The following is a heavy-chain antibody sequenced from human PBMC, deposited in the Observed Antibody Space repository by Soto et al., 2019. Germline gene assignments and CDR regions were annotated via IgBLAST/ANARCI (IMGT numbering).Heavy chain of an antibody. CDR2: IYYSGST. V-gene: IGHV4-39*01. CDR1: GGSISSSSYY. Sequence: SETLSLTCTVSGGSISSSSYYWGWIRQPPGKGLEWIGSIYYSGSTYYNPSLKSRVTISVDTSKKQFSLKLSSGTNADTAVYYCARHAGEALLPRNPYSSSGYNWFDPWGQGTLVTVSS. J-gene: IGHJ5*02. CDR3: ARHAGEALLPRNPYSSSGYNWFDP. D-gene: IGHD6-13*01.